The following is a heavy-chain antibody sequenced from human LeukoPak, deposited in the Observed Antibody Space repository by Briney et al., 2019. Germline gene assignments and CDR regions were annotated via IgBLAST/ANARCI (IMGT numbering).Heavy chain of an antibody. D-gene: IGHD3-10*01. V-gene: IGHV3-23*01. Sequence: QPGGSLRLSCAASGFTFSSYAMSWVRQAPGKGLEWVSAISGCGGSTYYVDSVKGRFTITRDNSKNLLYLQMNSLRADDTAVYYFAKYKALLWFGELLRWGQGTLVTVFS. CDR2: ISGCGGST. CDR3: AKYKALLWFGELLR. CDR1: GFTFSSYA. J-gene: IGHJ4*02.